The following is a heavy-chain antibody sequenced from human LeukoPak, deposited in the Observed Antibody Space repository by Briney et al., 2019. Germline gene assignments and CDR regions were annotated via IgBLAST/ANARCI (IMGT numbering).Heavy chain of an antibody. CDR1: GYTFSGYY. V-gene: IGHV1-24*01. CDR3: ATSPRGGGYSGYDYVLVY. CDR2: FDPEDGET. D-gene: IGHD5-12*01. Sequence: ASVKVSCKASGYTFSGYYMHWVRQAPGKGLEWMGGFDPEDGETIYAQKFQGRVTMTEDTSTDTAYMELSSLRSEDTAVYYCATSPRGGGYSGYDYVLVYWGQGTLVTVSS. J-gene: IGHJ4*02.